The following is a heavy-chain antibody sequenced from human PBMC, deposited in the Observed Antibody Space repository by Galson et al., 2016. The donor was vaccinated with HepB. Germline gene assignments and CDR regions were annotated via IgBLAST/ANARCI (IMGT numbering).Heavy chain of an antibody. V-gene: IGHV1-69*04. CDR1: GGTFSTYA. D-gene: IGHD6-19*01. CDR3: AAPKAAVAGDYYFDY. J-gene: IGHJ4*02. CDR2: IIPILAIA. Sequence: SVKVSCKASGGTFSTYAISWVRQAPGQGLGSMGRIIPILAIANYAQKFQGRVTITADKSTSTAYMELSSLRSEDTAVYYCAAPKAAVAGDYYFDYWGQGTLVTVSS.